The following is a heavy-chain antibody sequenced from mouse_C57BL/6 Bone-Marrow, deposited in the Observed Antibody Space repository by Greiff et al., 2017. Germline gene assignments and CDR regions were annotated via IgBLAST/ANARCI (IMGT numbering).Heavy chain of an antibody. D-gene: IGHD1-2*01. CDR3: ARLRGTARYFDY. J-gene: IGHJ2*01. CDR2: IYPGSGST. Sequence: QVQLQQPGAELVKPGASVKMSCKASGYTFTSYWITWVKQRPGQGLEWIGDIYPGSGSTNYNEKFKSKATLTVDTSSSTAYMQLSSLTSEDSAVYYCARLRGTARYFDYWGQGTTLTVSS. V-gene: IGHV1-55*01. CDR1: GYTFTSYW.